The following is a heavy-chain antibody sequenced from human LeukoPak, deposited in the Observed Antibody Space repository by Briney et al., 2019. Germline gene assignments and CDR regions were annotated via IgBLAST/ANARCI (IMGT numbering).Heavy chain of an antibody. CDR1: GYSFTSYW. J-gene: IGHJ4*02. CDR2: IYPGDSDT. V-gene: IGHV5-51*01. CDR3: ARQRYSYGYLRGADFDY. D-gene: IGHD5-18*01. Sequence: SGESLKISCKGSGYSFTSYWIGWVRQMPGKGLEWMGIIYPGDSDTRYSPSFQGQVTVSADKSISTAYLQWSSLKASDTAMYYCARQRYSYGYLRGADFDYWGQGTLVTVSS.